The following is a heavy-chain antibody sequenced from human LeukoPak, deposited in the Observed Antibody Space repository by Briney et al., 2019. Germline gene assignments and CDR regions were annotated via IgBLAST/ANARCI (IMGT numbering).Heavy chain of an antibody. Sequence: ASVKVSCKASGYTFTSYGISWVRQAPGQGLEWMGWISAYNGNTNYAQKLQGRVTMTTDTSTSTAYMELRSLRSDDTAVYYCARGRSGIYSSGWYLDFGCWGQGTLVTVSS. CDR3: ARGRSGIYSSGWYLDFGC. D-gene: IGHD6-19*01. V-gene: IGHV1-18*01. CDR2: ISAYNGNT. J-gene: IGHJ4*02. CDR1: GYTFTSYG.